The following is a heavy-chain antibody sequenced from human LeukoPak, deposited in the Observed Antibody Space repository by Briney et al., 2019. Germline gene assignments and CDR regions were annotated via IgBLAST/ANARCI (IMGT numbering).Heavy chain of an antibody. V-gene: IGHV3-74*01. J-gene: IGHJ4*02. CDR1: GFTFTTYW. CDR3: ARAPRAYGPFDY. D-gene: IGHD3-16*01. CDR2: INTDGAST. Sequence: GGSLRLSCAASGFTFTTYWMHWIRQAPGKGLVWVSRINTDGASTSYADSVQGRFTISRDNAKNTLYLQMNSLRAEDTAVYYCARAPRAYGPFDYWGQGTLVTVSS.